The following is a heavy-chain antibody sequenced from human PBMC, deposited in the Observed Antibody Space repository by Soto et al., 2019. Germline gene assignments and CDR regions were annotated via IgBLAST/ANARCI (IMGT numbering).Heavy chain of an antibody. D-gene: IGHD2-21*02. V-gene: IGHV1-3*04. J-gene: IGHJ4*02. CDR2: INTDNGDT. Sequence: QVQLVQSGAEVKKPGASVKVSCKASGYTFNTYAIHWVRQAPGQSPEWMGWINTDNGDTNYSQRFQGRVTFTRDTSASTAYMDLSRLRSDDTALYYCTLTVTAEYDHWGQGTRVTVSS. CDR1: GYTFNTYA. CDR3: TLTVTAEYDH.